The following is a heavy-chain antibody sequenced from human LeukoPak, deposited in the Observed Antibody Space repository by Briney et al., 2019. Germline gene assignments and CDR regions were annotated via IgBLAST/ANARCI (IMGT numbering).Heavy chain of an antibody. J-gene: IGHJ6*03. CDR3: ARASHYGSGSYGYYYYMDV. D-gene: IGHD3-10*01. Sequence: PGGSLRLSCAASGFTFSDYYMSWIRQAPGKGLEWVSYISSSGSTIYYADSVKGRFTISRGNAKNSLYLQMNSLRAEDTAVYYCARASHYGSGSYGYYYYMDVWGKGTTVTVSS. V-gene: IGHV3-11*01. CDR2: ISSSGSTI. CDR1: GFTFSDYY.